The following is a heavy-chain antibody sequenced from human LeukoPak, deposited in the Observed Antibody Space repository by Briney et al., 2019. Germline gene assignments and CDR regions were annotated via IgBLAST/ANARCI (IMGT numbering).Heavy chain of an antibody. D-gene: IGHD6-13*01. Sequence: GGSLRLSCAGSGFPFSIYGMNWVRQAPGKGLEWVSGISPGGGPTYYADSVKGRFTISRDNSKNTLYLQMNSLRAEDTAVYYCAKDRYLTAAGTIDYWGQGTLVTVSS. V-gene: IGHV3-23*01. CDR2: ISPGGGPT. CDR1: GFPFSIYG. J-gene: IGHJ4*02. CDR3: AKDRYLTAAGTIDY.